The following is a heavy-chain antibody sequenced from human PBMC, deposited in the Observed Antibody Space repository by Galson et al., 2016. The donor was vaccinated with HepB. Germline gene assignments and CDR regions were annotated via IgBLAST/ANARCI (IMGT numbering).Heavy chain of an antibody. CDR3: DRCDYDHCRPGWGY. Sequence: SLRLSCAASGFTFSNYALSWVRQAPGKGLEWVSAISDSGAGTYYADSVKGRFTISRDNSKNTLYLQMNSLRAEDTAVYYCDRCDYDHCRPGWGYWGQGTLVTVSS. J-gene: IGHJ4*02. CDR2: ISDSGAGT. V-gene: IGHV3-23*01. D-gene: IGHD3-16*01. CDR1: GFTFSNYA.